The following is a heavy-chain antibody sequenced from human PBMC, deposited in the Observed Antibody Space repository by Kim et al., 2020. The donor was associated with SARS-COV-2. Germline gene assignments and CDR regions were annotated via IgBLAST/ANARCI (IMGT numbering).Heavy chain of an antibody. Sequence: LSLTCAASGFTFSDYYMSWIRQAPGKGLEWVSYISSSSSYTNYADSVKGRFTISRDNAKNSLYLQMNSLRAEDTAVYYCARDWNYVAWFDPWGQGTLVTVSS. CDR1: GFTFSDYY. CDR3: ARDWNYVAWFDP. V-gene: IGHV3-11*05. D-gene: IGHD1-7*01. J-gene: IGHJ5*02. CDR2: ISSSSSYT.